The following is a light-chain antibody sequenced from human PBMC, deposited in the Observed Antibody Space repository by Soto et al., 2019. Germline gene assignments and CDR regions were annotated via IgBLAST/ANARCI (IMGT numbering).Light chain of an antibody. CDR1: SSNIGLND. V-gene: IGLV1-44*01. J-gene: IGLJ2*01. Sequence: QLVLTQPPSASGTPGQTVTISCSGSSSNIGLNDVHWYRQLSGTAPQILIYDTNQQATGVPDRFSGSRSGTSASLAIHGLQSEDEADYPCAAWDDSLNGPVFGGGTKLTVL. CDR2: DTN. CDR3: AAWDDSLNGPV.